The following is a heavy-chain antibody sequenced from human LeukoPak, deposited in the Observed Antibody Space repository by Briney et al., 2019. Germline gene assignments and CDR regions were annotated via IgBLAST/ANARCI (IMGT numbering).Heavy chain of an antibody. Sequence: PGGSLRLSCAASGLTFSSYWMHWVRQAPGKGLVWVSRIDSDGSSTSYADSVKGRFTISRDNSENTLYLQMNSLRAEDTAVYYCARGLGYGDYLNWFDPWGQGTLVTVSS. CDR1: GLTFSSYW. V-gene: IGHV3-74*01. J-gene: IGHJ5*02. CDR3: ARGLGYGDYLNWFDP. CDR2: IDSDGSST. D-gene: IGHD4-17*01.